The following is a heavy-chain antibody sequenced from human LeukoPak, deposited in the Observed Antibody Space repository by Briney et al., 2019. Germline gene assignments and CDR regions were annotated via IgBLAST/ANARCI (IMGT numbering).Heavy chain of an antibody. CDR2: IYYSGST. Sequence: SETLSLTCTVSGGSISSYNWSWMRQPPGKGLEWIGHIYYSGSTNYNPSLKSRVTISVDTSKNQFSLKLSSVSASDTSVYYCARQRGYSYGASLDYWGQGTLVTASS. CDR1: GGSISSYN. V-gene: IGHV4-59*08. J-gene: IGHJ4*02. D-gene: IGHD5-18*01. CDR3: ARQRGYSYGASLDY.